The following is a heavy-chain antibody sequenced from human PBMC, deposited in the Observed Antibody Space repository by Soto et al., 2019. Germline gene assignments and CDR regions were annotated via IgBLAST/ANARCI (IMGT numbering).Heavy chain of an antibody. V-gene: IGHV4-39*01. D-gene: IGHD6-13*01. J-gene: IGHJ3*02. CDR2: IYYSGST. Sequence: QLQLQESGPGLVKPSETLSLTCTVSGGSISSSSYYWGWIRQPPGKGLEWIGSIYYSGSTYYNPSLKSRVTISVDTSKNQFSLKLSSVTAADTAVYYCASLRSSWYFAFDIWGQGTMVTVSS. CDR1: GGSISSSSYY. CDR3: ASLRSSWYFAFDI.